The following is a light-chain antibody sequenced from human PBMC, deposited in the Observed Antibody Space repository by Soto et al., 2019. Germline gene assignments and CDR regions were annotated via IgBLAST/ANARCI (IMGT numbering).Light chain of an antibody. CDR1: QSVRSND. V-gene: IGKV3-20*01. J-gene: IGKJ1*01. CDR3: QQYGSSPPFT. Sequence: VFTQSPGPLSLSPGERATLSRRASQSVRSNDLAWYQQRPGQAPRLLIYGASTRATGIPARFSGSGSGTEFTLTISSLQSEDFAVYYCQQYGSSPPFTFGQGTKVDIK. CDR2: GAS.